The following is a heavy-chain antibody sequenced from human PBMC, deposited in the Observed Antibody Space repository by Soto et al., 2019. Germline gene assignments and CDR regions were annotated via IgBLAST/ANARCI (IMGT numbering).Heavy chain of an antibody. V-gene: IGHV5-10-1*01. CDR1: GYSFTSFW. D-gene: IGHD2-2*02. CDR3: ARRDCSSTSCYSDNYCYGMDV. CDR2: IDPSDSYT. Sequence: QKVSCKVAGYSFTSFWISRVRQIPGKGLEWMGRIDPSDSYTNYSPSFQVHVTISPDKSISTAYLQWSSLKASDTAMYYCARRDCSSTSCYSDNYCYGMDVWAQGTTVTVSS. J-gene: IGHJ6*02.